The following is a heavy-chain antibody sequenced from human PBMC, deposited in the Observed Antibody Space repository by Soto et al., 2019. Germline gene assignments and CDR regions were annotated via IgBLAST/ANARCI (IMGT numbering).Heavy chain of an antibody. V-gene: IGHV3-7*01. D-gene: IGHD6-13*01. J-gene: IGHJ5*02. Sequence: GSLRLSCAASGVTFSSYWMSWVRQAPGKGLEWVANIKQDGGEKYYVDSVKGRFTISRDNAKNSLYLQMNSLRVEDTALYYCARRYSSSWSGFDPWGQGTLVTVSS. CDR3: ARRYSSSWSGFDP. CDR1: GVTFSSYW. CDR2: IKQDGGEK.